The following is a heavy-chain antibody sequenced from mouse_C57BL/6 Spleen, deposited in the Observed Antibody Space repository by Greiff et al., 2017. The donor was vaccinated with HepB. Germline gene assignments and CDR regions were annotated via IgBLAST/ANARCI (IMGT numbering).Heavy chain of an antibody. D-gene: IGHD4-1*01. CDR3: ARRKSWDDYAMDY. CDR2: IYPGSGNT. Sequence: VQLQQSGAELVRPGASVKLSCKASGYTFTDYYINWVKQRPGQGLEWIARIYPGSGNTYYNEKFKGKATLTAEKSSSTAYMQLSSLTSEDSAVYFCARRKSWDDYAMDYWGQGTSVTVSS. V-gene: IGHV1-76*01. CDR1: GYTFTDYY. J-gene: IGHJ4*01.